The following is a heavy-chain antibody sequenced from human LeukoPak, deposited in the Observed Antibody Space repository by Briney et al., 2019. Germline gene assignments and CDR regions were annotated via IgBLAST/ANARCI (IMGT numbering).Heavy chain of an antibody. D-gene: IGHD5-12*01. Sequence: ASVKVSCKASGYTFTGYYMHWVRQAPGQGLEWMGWINPNSGGTHYAQKFQGRVTTTRDTSISTAYMELSWLRSDDTAVYYCAREPGDCGYDSSDYWGQGTLVTVSS. J-gene: IGHJ4*02. V-gene: IGHV1-2*02. CDR1: GYTFTGYY. CDR2: INPNSGGT. CDR3: AREPGDCGYDSSDY.